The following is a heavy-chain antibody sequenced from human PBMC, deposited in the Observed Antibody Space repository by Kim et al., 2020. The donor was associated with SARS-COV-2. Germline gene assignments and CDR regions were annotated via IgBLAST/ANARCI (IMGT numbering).Heavy chain of an antibody. CDR3: ARDISRMSCMDV. J-gene: IGHJ6*02. Sequence: GGSLRLSCVVSRFTVNSYGIHWVRQAPGKGLQWVSTISYDGTNRYYLDSVKGRFTISREKSQNTMFLQMNSLKVEDTGIYYCARDISRMSCMDVWCQ. D-gene: IGHD2-2*01. CDR2: ISYDGTNR. V-gene: IGHV3-30*03. CDR1: RFTVNSYG.